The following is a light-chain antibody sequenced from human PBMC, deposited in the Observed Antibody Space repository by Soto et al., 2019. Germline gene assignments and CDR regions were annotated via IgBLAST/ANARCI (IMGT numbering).Light chain of an antibody. Sequence: QSALTQPPSASGSPGQSVTISCTGTSSGVGGYNYVSWYQQHPGKAPKLMIYEVSKRPSGVPDRFSGSKSGNTASLTVSGLQAEDEADDYCSSYAGSNNVVFGGGTKLTVL. CDR3: SSYAGSNNVV. CDR2: EVS. V-gene: IGLV2-8*01. CDR1: SSGVGGYNY. J-gene: IGLJ2*01.